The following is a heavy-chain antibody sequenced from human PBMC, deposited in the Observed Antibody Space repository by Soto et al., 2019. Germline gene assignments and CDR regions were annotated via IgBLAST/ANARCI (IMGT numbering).Heavy chain of an antibody. Sequence: GGSLRLSCAASGFTFSSYSMNWVRQAPGKGLEWVSSISSSSSYIYYADSVKGRFTISRDNAKNSLYLQMNSLRAEDTAVYYCARVMGYDSSSLDYWGQGTLVTVSS. CDR3: ARVMGYDSSSLDY. D-gene: IGHD3-22*01. CDR2: ISSSSSYI. J-gene: IGHJ4*02. V-gene: IGHV3-21*01. CDR1: GFTFSSYS.